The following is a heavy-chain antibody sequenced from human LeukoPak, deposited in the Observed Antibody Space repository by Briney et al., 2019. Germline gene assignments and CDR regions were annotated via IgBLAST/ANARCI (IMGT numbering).Heavy chain of an antibody. Sequence: PGGSLRLSCAASGFTFSSYSMNWVRQAPGKGLEWVSSIISSSSYISYADSVKGRFTISRDNAKNSLYLQMNSLRAEDTAVYYCARVWNFPDYYYYMDVWGKGTTVTVSS. CDR2: IISSSSYI. D-gene: IGHD1-7*01. V-gene: IGHV3-21*01. CDR3: ARVWNFPDYYYYMDV. CDR1: GFTFSSYS. J-gene: IGHJ6*03.